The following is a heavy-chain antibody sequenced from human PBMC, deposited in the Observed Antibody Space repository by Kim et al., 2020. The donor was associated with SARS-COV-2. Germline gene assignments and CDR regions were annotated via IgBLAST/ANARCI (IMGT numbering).Heavy chain of an antibody. V-gene: IGHV4-4*07. D-gene: IGHD1-1*01. J-gene: IGHJ3*02. Sequence: NAPLKSRVTMTVDTAKNHFSLKLTSVTAADTAVYYCARGQRLEPNAFDIWGQGTMVTVSS. CDR3: ARGQRLEPNAFDI.